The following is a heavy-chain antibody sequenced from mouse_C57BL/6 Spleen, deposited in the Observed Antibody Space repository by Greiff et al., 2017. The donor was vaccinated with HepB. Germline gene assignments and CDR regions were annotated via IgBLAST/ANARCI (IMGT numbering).Heavy chain of an antibody. Sequence: QLKQSGAELVKPGASVKMSCKASGYTFTSYWITWVKQRPGQGLEWIGDIYPGSGSTNYNEKFKSKATLTVDTSSSTAYMQLSSLTSEDSAVYYCAREELLYAMDYWGQGTSVTVSS. CDR1: GYTFTSYW. CDR2: IYPGSGST. CDR3: AREELLYAMDY. J-gene: IGHJ4*01. V-gene: IGHV1-55*01.